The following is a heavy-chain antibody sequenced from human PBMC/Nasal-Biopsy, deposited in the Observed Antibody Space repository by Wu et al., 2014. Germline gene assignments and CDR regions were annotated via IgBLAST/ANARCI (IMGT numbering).Heavy chain of an antibody. CDR1: GFTFSSNA. CDR2: ISGSDGST. CDR3: ARVCRGPYSSSCFSRGTFDV. D-gene: IGHD6-13*01. Sequence: LRLSCAASGFTFSSNAMSWVRQAPGKGLEWVSGISGSDGSTYYADSVKGRFTISRDNSKNTLYLQMNSLRAEDTAVYYCARVCRGPYSSSCFSRGTFDVWGQGTTVTVSS. J-gene: IGHJ3*01. V-gene: IGHV3-23*01.